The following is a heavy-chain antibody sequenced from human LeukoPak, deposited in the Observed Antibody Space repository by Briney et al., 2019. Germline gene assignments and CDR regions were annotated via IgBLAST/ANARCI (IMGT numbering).Heavy chain of an antibody. Sequence: GGSLRLSCAASGFTFSSYATSWVRQAPGKGLEWVSAISGSGGSTYYADSVKGRFTISRDNSKNTLYLQMNSLRAEDTAVYYCAKDRGAMVRGVMSYFDYWGQGTLVTVSS. J-gene: IGHJ4*03. CDR2: ISGSGGST. CDR3: AKDRGAMVRGVMSYFDY. CDR1: GFTFSSYA. D-gene: IGHD3-10*01. V-gene: IGHV3-23*01.